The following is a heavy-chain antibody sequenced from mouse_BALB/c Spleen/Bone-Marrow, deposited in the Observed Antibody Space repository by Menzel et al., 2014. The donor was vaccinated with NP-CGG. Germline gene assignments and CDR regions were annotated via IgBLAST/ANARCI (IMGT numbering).Heavy chain of an antibody. CDR1: GDSITSGY. D-gene: IGHD2-14*01. Sequence: VQLQQSGPSLVKPSQTLSLTCSVTGDSITSGYWNWIRNFPGNKLEYMGYISHSGSTYYNPSLKSRISITRDTSKNQYYLQLNSVTTEDTATYYCARAGYRYDVGYAMDYWGQGTSVTVSS. V-gene: IGHV3-8*02. J-gene: IGHJ4*01. CDR3: ARAGYRYDVGYAMDY. CDR2: ISHSGST.